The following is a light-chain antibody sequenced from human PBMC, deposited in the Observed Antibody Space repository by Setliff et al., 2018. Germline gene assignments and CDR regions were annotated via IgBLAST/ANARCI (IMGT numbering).Light chain of an antibody. CDR1: NSDVGGYNY. Sequence: QSVLTQPAAVSGSPGQSITISCAGTNSDVGGYNYVSWYQQHPNKAPKLMIYEVTKRPSGVSDRFSGSKSGNTASLTISGLQAEDEADYYCSSYAGGNNFVFGGGTKVTVL. CDR3: SSYAGGNNFV. CDR2: EVT. J-gene: IGLJ2*01. V-gene: IGLV2-14*03.